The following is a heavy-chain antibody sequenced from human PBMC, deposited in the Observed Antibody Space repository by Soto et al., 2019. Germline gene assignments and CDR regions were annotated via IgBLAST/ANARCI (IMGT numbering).Heavy chain of an antibody. CDR1: GFTFSNYN. CDR3: ARVDQEYSSGWYFDY. Sequence: GGSLRLSCAASGFTFSNYNINWVRQAPGKGLEWVSSISSGSTYIYYADSVKGRFTVSRDNAKNSVYLQMSSLRAEDTAVYYCARVDQEYSSGWYFDYWGHGTLVTVSS. D-gene: IGHD6-19*01. CDR2: ISSGSTYI. V-gene: IGHV3-21*01. J-gene: IGHJ4*01.